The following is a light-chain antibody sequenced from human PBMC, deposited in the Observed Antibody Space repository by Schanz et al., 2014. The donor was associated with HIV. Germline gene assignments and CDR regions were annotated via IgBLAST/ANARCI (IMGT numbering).Light chain of an antibody. CDR1: SSDIGAYNY. V-gene: IGLV2-14*03. CDR3: SLHMRRTTLDV. J-gene: IGLJ1*01. Sequence: QSALTQPASVSGSPGQSITISCTGTSSDIGAYNYVSWYQQHPGKAPKLMIYDVSHRPLGVSNRFSGSKSGNTASLTISGLRAEDEADYYCSLHMRRTTLDVFGTGTKLTVL. CDR2: DVS.